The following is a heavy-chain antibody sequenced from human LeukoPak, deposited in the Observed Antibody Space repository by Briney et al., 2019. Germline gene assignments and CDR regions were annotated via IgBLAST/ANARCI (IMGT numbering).Heavy chain of an antibody. V-gene: IGHV4-34*01. J-gene: IGHJ6*02. CDR3: ARDYDILTGYYYYYGMDV. Sequence: SETLSLTCAVYGGSFSGYYWSWIRQPPGKGLEWIGEINHSGSTNYNPSLKGRVTISVDTSKNQFSLKLSSVTAADTAVYYCARDYDILTGYYYYYGMDVWGQGTTVTVSS. CDR1: GGSFSGYY. D-gene: IGHD3-9*01. CDR2: INHSGST.